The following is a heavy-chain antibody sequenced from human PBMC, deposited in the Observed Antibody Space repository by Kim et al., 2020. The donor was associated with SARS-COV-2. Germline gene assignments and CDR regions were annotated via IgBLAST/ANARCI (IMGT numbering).Heavy chain of an antibody. Sequence: ASVKVSCKASGYFFSTYDINWVRQASGQGLEWLGWVTPSSGNTGYAQKFQGRVTVTRDNSIRTAYLELSNLRSEDTAVYYCARTTSGGPNWFDSWGQGTLVTVSS. CDR1: GYFFSTYD. V-gene: IGHV1-8*02. J-gene: IGHJ5*01. CDR3: ARTTSGGPNWFDS. CDR2: VTPSSGNT. D-gene: IGHD6-19*01.